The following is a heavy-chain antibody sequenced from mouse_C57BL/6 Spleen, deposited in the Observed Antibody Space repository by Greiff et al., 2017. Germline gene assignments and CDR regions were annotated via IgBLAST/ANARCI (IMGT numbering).Heavy chain of an antibody. D-gene: IGHD2-4*01. J-gene: IGHJ4*01. Sequence: VQLQQSGGDLVKPGGSLKLSCAASGFTFSSYGMSWVRQTPDKRLEWVATISSGGSYTYYPDSVKGRFTISRDNAKNTLYLQMSSLKSEDTAMYYCERLYDYDGKGSSYYAMDYWGQGTSVTVSS. CDR1: GFTFSSYG. CDR2: ISSGGSYT. V-gene: IGHV5-6*01. CDR3: ERLYDYDGKGSSYYAMDY.